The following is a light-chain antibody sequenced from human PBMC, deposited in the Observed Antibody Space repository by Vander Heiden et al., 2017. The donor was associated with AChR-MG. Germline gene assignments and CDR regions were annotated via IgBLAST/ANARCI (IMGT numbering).Light chain of an antibody. CDR3: QQTYNTPRT. Sequence: DIQMTQSPSSLSASVGDRVIITCRASQSISAYLHWYQQKPGKAPKLLIYAASSLQSGVPSRFSGSGSGTDFTLTISSLQPEDFATYYCQQTYNTPRTFGQGTKVEIK. J-gene: IGKJ1*01. CDR1: QSISAY. V-gene: IGKV1-39*01. CDR2: AAS.